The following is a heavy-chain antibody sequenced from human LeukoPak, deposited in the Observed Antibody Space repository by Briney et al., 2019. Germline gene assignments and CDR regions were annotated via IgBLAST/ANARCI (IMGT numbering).Heavy chain of an antibody. CDR2: ISAYNGNT. CDR1: GYTFTSYG. J-gene: IGHJ4*02. CDR3: ARGMGYYDILTGYYYYFDY. Sequence: GASVKVSCKASGYTFTSYGISWVRQAPGQGLEWMGWISAYNGNTNYAQKLQGRVTMTTDTSTSTAYMELRSLRSDDTAVYYRARGMGYYDILTGYYYYFDYWGQGTLVTVSS. V-gene: IGHV1-18*01. D-gene: IGHD3-9*01.